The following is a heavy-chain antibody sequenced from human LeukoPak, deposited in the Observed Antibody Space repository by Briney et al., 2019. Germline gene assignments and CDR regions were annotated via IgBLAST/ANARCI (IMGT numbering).Heavy chain of an antibody. D-gene: IGHD6-13*01. CDR1: GFTFSSCA. V-gene: IGHV3-30*14. CDR2: ISYDGSNK. J-gene: IGHJ4*02. CDR3: ASKGVGSWYHY. Sequence: PGGSLRLSCAASGFTFSSCAMHWVRQAPGKGLEWVAVISYDGSNKYYADSVKGRFTISRDNSKNTLYLQMDSLRAEDTAVYYCASKGVGSWYHYWGQGTLVTVSS.